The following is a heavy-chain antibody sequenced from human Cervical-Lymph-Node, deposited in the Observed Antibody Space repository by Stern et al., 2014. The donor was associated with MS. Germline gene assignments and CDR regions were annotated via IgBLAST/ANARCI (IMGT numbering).Heavy chain of an antibody. CDR1: GGTFSSYT. J-gene: IGHJ4*02. V-gene: IGHV1-69*02. CDR2: IIPILGIA. CDR3: ASGSTGVYYFDY. D-gene: IGHD4-23*01. Sequence: QVQLMQSGAEVKKPGSSVKVSCKASGGTFSSYTISWVRQAPGQGLEWMGRIIPILGIANYAQKFQGRVTITADKSTSTAYMELSSLRSEDTAVYYCASGSTGVYYFDYWGQGTLVTVSS.